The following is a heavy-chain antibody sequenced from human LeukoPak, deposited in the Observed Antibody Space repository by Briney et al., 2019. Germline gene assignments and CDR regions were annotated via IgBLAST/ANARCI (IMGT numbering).Heavy chain of an antibody. V-gene: IGHV1-18*01. CDR2: ISPYNGNT. Sequence: ASVKVSCKACGYTFSNNGISWVRRAPGQGLEWMGWISPYNGNTNYAPKVQGRVTMTTDTSTSTAYMELGSLRSDDTAIYYCAREGATSAWTSHFYYYGMDVWGRGTTVTVSS. J-gene: IGHJ6*02. CDR1: GYTFSNNG. D-gene: IGHD6-19*01. CDR3: AREGATSAWTSHFYYYGMDV.